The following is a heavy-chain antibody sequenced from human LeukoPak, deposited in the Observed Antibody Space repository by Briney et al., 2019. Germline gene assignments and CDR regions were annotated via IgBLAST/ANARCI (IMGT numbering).Heavy chain of an antibody. CDR3: APRRGVGATNY. CDR2: ISGSGGST. CDR1: GFTFSSYA. D-gene: IGHD1-26*01. V-gene: IGHV3-23*01. Sequence: GGSLRLSCAASGFTFSSYAMSWVRQAPGKGLEWVSAISGSGGSTYYADSVKGRFTISRDNSRNTLYLQMNSLRAEDTAVYYCAPRRGVGATNYWGQGTLVTVSS. J-gene: IGHJ4*02.